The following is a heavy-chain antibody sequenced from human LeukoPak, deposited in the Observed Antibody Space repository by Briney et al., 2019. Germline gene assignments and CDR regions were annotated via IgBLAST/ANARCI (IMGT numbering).Heavy chain of an antibody. CDR3: ARALGSGWVYFL. D-gene: IGHD3-10*01. Sequence: PGGSLRLSCAASGFTFSSYWMHWVRQAPGKGLVWVSRINSDGSSTSYADSVKGRFTISRDNAKNTLYLQMNSLRVEDTAVYYCARALGSGWVYFLGGQGTLVTVSS. V-gene: IGHV3-74*01. J-gene: IGHJ4*02. CDR1: GFTFSSYW. CDR2: INSDGSST.